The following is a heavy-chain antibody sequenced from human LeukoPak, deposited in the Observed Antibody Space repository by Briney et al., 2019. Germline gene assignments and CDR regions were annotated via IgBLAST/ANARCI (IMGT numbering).Heavy chain of an antibody. J-gene: IGHJ5*02. CDR3: ATGGPNREHCSGGSCYHNWFDP. D-gene: IGHD2-15*01. V-gene: IGHV1-24*01. Sequence: GASVKVSCKVSGYTLTELSMHWVRQAPGKGLEWMGGFDPEDGETIYAQKFQGRVTMTEDTSTDTAYMELSSLRSEDTAVYYCATGGPNREHCSGGSCYHNWFDPWGQGTLVTVSS. CDR1: GYTLTELS. CDR2: FDPEDGET.